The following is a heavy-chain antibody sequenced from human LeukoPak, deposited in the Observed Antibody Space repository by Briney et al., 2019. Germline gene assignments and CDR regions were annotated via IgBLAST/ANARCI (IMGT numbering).Heavy chain of an antibody. CDR1: GFTFGSYW. D-gene: IGHD5-24*01. CDR2: INQDGSRK. Sequence: TGGSLRLSCAASGFTFGSYWMTWVRQAPGKGLEWVANINQDGSRKYYVDSVKGRFTISRDNAQNSLYLQMSSLRAEDTAVYYCARDSTWLQLFYWGQGTLVTVSS. CDR3: ARDSTWLQLFY. V-gene: IGHV3-7*03. J-gene: IGHJ4*02.